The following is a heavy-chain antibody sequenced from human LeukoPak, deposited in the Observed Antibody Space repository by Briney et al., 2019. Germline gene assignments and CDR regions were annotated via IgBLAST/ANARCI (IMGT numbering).Heavy chain of an antibody. CDR2: ISAYNGNT. V-gene: IGHV1-18*01. J-gene: IGHJ3*02. CDR3: ARFSVTIFGVVPDAFDI. CDR1: GYTFTSYG. Sequence: ASVKVSCKASGYTFTSYGISWVRQAPGQGLEWMGWISAYNGNTNYAQKLQGRVTMTTDTSTSTAYMELRSLRSDDTAVYYCARFSVTIFGVVPDAFDIWGQGTMVTVSS. D-gene: IGHD3-3*01.